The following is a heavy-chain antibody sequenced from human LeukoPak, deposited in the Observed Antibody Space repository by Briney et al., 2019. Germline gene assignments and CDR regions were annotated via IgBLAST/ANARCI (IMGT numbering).Heavy chain of an antibody. CDR3: ASLLPITFGGVIDDY. D-gene: IGHD3-16*02. CDR2: ISSSGSTI. Sequence: GGSLRLFCAASGFTFSDYYMSWIRQAPGKGLEWVSYISSSGSTIYYADSVKGRFTISRDNAKNSLYLQMNSLRAEDTAVYYCASLLPITFGGVIDDYWGPGTLVTVSS. V-gene: IGHV3-11*04. CDR1: GFTFSDYY. J-gene: IGHJ4*02.